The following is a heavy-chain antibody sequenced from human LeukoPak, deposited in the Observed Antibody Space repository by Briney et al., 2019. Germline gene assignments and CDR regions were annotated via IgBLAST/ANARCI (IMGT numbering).Heavy chain of an antibody. CDR3: ARDKDRGWELPNFDF. J-gene: IGHJ4*02. CDR2: ISYDGSNK. CDR1: GFTFSSYG. D-gene: IGHD1-26*01. Sequence: GGSLRLSCAASGFTFSSYGMHWVRQAPGKGLEWVAVISYDGSNKYYADSVKGRFTISRDNAKNSLYLQMNSLRAEDTAVYYCARDKDRGWELPNFDFWGQGTLVTVSS. V-gene: IGHV3-30*03.